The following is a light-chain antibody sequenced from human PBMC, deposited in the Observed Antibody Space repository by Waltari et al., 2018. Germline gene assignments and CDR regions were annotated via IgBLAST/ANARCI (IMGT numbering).Light chain of an antibody. CDR3: HSRDASGVGGS. J-gene: IGLJ2*01. V-gene: IGLV3-19*01. CDR1: SLRSYY. CDR2: DKN. Sequence: SSELTQDPAVSVAMGQTVRLPCQGDSLRSYYAIWYQQRPGQAPILVMYDKNNRPSGVPDRFSGSTSDNTASLTITGAQAEDEASYYCHSRDASGVGGSFGGGTKLTVL.